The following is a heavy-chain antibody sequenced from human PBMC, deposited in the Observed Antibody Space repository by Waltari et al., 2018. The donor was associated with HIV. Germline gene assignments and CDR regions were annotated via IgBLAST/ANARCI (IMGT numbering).Heavy chain of an antibody. CDR2: ISVYNDNT. Sequence: QVQLVQSGAEVKKPGASLKVSCKASGYSFTRYGISWVRQAPGQGLEWIGWISVYNDNTKYAQTIQDRLNRPTDSPTSTAYRELRSLRSDHTAVYYCARAPMTTVTSRGFDIGGPATMVIVSS. V-gene: IGHV1-18*01. J-gene: IGHJ3*02. CDR1: GYSFTRYG. CDR3: ARAPMTTVTSRGFDI. D-gene: IGHD4-17*01.